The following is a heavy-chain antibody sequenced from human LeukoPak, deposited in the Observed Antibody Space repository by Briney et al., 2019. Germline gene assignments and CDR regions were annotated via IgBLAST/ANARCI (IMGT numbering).Heavy chain of an antibody. V-gene: IGHV3-11*04. Sequence: SGGSLRLSCAASGFTFSDYYMSWIRQAPGKGLEWVSYISSSGSTIYYADSVKGRFTISRDNAKNSLYLQMNSLRAEDTAVYYCARDSGSEYQLLTNYWGQGTLVTVSS. CDR3: ARDSGSEYQLLTNY. D-gene: IGHD2-2*01. CDR2: ISSSGSTI. CDR1: GFTFSDYY. J-gene: IGHJ4*02.